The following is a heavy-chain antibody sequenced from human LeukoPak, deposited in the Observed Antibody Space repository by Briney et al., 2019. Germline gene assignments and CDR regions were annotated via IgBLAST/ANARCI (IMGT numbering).Heavy chain of an antibody. V-gene: IGHV5-51*01. D-gene: IGHD3-10*01. Sequence: GESLKISCEASGYTFTHQWIGWGRQMAGRGLEGVGIIYPRDSDTRYSPSFQGHVTISADTSINTAYLEWSSLEASDTAMYYCARHSDVIGAIWGQGTLVTVSS. J-gene: IGHJ4*02. CDR3: ARHSDVIGAI. CDR2: IYPRDSDT. CDR1: GYTFTHQW.